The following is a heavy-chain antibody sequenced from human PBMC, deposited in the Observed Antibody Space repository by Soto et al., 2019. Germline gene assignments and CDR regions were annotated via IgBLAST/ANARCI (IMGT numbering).Heavy chain of an antibody. CDR2: ISAYNGNT. V-gene: IGHV1-18*01. Sequence: QVQLVQSGAEVKKPGASVKVSCKASGYTFTSYGISWVRQAPGQGLEWMGWISAYNGNTNYAQKLQCRVTLTTDTSTSTAYMELRRLRSDDTAVYYCARDQTYYDFWSGDAFDIWGQGTMVTVSS. CDR1: GYTFTSYG. D-gene: IGHD3-3*01. CDR3: ARDQTYYDFWSGDAFDI. J-gene: IGHJ3*02.